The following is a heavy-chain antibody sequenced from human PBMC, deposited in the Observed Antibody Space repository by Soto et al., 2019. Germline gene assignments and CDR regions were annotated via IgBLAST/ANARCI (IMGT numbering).Heavy chain of an antibody. D-gene: IGHD6-6*01. CDR1: VGSFSDYY. CDR2: VSHSGST. Sequence: QVQLQQWGAGLLKPSETLSLTCAVYVGSFSDYYWSWIRQPPGKGLEWIGEVSHSGSTNYNPSLKSRVSISVDTSKNQFSLKPSSVTAEDTAVYFCARVPYSSSSLYYYYYYMDVWGKGTTVTVSS. CDR3: ARVPYSSSSLYYYYYYMDV. V-gene: IGHV4-34*01. J-gene: IGHJ6*03.